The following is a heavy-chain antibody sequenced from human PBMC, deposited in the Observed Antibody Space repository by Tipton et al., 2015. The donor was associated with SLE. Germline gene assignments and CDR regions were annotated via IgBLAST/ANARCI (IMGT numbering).Heavy chain of an antibody. CDR2: IIPILGIA. CDR3: SRGLELAAGAANWFDP. Sequence: QLVQSGAEVKKPGSSVKVSCKASGGTFSSYAISWVRQAPGQGLEWMGGIIPILGIANYAQKFQGRVTMTRNTSVSTAYMELSSLRSEDTAVYYWSRGLELAAGAANWFDPWGQGTLVTVSS. D-gene: IGHD6-13*01. J-gene: IGHJ5*02. V-gene: IGHV1-69*09. CDR1: GGTFSSYA.